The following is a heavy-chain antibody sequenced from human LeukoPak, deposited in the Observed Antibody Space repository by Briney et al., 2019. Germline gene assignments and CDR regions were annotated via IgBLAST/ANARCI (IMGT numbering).Heavy chain of an antibody. D-gene: IGHD2-21*01. V-gene: IGHV3-48*01. CDR3: AKMVRVVVTSEVDY. CDR1: AFTFSTYS. CDR2: ISSYSSTI. Sequence: GGSLRLSCAASAFTFSTYSMNWVRQAPGKGLEWVSYISSYSSTIYYADSVKGRFTISRDNSRNTLYLQMNSLRAEDTAVYYCAKMVRVVVTSEVDYWGQGTLVTVSS. J-gene: IGHJ4*02.